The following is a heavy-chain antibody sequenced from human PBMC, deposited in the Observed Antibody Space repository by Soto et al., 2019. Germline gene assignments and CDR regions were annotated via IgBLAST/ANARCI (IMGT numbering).Heavy chain of an antibody. CDR3: ASSVLVPSTMNYFDF. CDR2: LYPVDFDT. CDR1: GYSFTNYY. Sequence: GASLMFSCSASGYSFTNYYLAWVRQIPEKGLEWMGILYPVDFDTRHSPSFQGQVTISVDTSIRTAYLQWDSLRASDTAMYYCASSVLVPSTMNYFDFWGQGTMVTVSS. D-gene: IGHD1-26*01. V-gene: IGHV5-51*01. J-gene: IGHJ4*02.